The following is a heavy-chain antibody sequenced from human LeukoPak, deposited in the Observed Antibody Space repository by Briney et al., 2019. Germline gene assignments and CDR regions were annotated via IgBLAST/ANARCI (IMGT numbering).Heavy chain of an antibody. D-gene: IGHD3-10*01. V-gene: IGHV3-66*01. Sequence: PGGSLRLSCVASGFTVSSNYMSWVRQAPGKGLEWVSVIYSGGSTYYADSVKGRFTISRDNSKNTLYLQMNSLRAEDTAVYYCAREFGLMVRGTTPPSYIWGQGTLVTVSS. CDR2: IYSGGST. J-gene: IGHJ4*02. CDR1: GFTVSSNY. CDR3: AREFGLMVRGTTPPSYI.